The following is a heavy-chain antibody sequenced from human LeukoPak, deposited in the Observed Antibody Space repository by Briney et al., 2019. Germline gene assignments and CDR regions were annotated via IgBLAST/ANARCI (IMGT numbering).Heavy chain of an antibody. Sequence: GGSLRLSCAASGFTFSSYWMHWVRQAPGKGRVWVSRINSDGSSTSYADSVKGRFTISRDNAKNTLYLQMNSLRAEDTAGYYCARDPTGDYFDYWGQGTLVTVSS. CDR1: GFTFSSYW. V-gene: IGHV3-74*01. D-gene: IGHD1-14*01. CDR2: INSDGSST. J-gene: IGHJ4*02. CDR3: ARDPTGDYFDY.